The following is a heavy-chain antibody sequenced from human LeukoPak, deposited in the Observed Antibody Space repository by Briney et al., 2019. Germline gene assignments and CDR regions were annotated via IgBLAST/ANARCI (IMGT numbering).Heavy chain of an antibody. V-gene: IGHV3-33*01. CDR3: ARAYYYDSSSYYTDF. CDR2: IWYDGSNK. D-gene: IGHD3-22*01. Sequence: GGSLRLSCAASGFTFSSYGMHWVRQAPGKGLEWVAVIWYDGSNKYYADSVKGRFTISRDNSKNTLYLQMNSLRAEDTAVYYCARAYYYDSSSYYTDFWGQGTLVTVSS. CDR1: GFTFSSYG. J-gene: IGHJ4*02.